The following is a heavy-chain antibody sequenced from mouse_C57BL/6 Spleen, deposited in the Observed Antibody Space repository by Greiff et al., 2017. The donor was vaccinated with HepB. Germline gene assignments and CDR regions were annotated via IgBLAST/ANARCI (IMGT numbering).Heavy chain of an antibody. CDR2: ISNGGGST. Sequence: EVMLVESGGGLVQPGGSLKLSCAASGFTFSDYYMYWVRQTPEKRLEWVAYISNGGGSTYYPDTVKGRCTISRDNAKNTLYLQMSRLKSEDTAMYYCARQGATVVATDAMDYWGQGTSVTVSS. J-gene: IGHJ4*01. D-gene: IGHD1-1*01. CDR1: GFTFSDYY. CDR3: ARQGATVVATDAMDY. V-gene: IGHV5-12*01.